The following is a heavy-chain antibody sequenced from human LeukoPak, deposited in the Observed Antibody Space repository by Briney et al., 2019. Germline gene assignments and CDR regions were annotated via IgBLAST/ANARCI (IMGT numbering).Heavy chain of an antibody. CDR2: LSRSGSRT. V-gene: IGHV3-23*01. D-gene: IGHD3-22*01. CDR1: GFRFSNYA. CDR3: AKDDSSGYYHDH. Sequence: VGSLRLSCVGSGFRFSNYAMNWVRQAPGKGLQWVSALSRSGSRTFYADSVKGRFTISRDNSKNTLYLQMDSLRAEDTAIYYCAKDDSSGYYHDHWGQGTLVTVSS. J-gene: IGHJ5*02.